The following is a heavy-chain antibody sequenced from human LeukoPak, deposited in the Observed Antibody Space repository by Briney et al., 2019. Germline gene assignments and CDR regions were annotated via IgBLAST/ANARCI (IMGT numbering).Heavy chain of an antibody. CDR1: GFAFSRYD. CDR2: IGTAGYT. Sequence: GGSLRLSCAASGFAFSRYDMHWVRQATGKGLEWVSAIGTAGYTYYPGSVQGRFTICRDNAKNSLYLQMHSVRAGDTAVYYCARAYRGYYGSGSYYNDAFDIWGQGTMVTVSS. J-gene: IGHJ3*02. D-gene: IGHD3-10*01. CDR3: ARAYRGYYGSGSYYNDAFDI. V-gene: IGHV3-13*04.